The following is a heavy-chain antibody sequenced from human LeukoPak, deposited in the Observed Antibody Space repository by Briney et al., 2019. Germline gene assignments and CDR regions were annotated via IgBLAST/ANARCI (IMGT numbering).Heavy chain of an antibody. CDR2: ITGSGGNT. J-gene: IGHJ6*02. CDR1: GFIFSGYS. CDR3: AKAASSSWPSYYYGMDV. V-gene: IGHV3-23*01. D-gene: IGHD6-13*01. Sequence: GGSLRLSCAASGFIFSGYSMSWVRQAPGKGLEWVSVITGSGGNTYYADSVKGRFTISKDNSKNTVYLQMSSLRVDDTAVYYCAKAASSSWPSYYYGMDVWGQGTTVTVPS.